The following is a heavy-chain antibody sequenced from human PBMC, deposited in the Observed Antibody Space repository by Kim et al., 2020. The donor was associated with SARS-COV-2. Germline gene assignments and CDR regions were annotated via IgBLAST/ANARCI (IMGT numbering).Heavy chain of an antibody. CDR3: ARISLIIGA. CDR2: MFYSGIT. CDR1: GVSISSSSYS. J-gene: IGHJ5*01. Sequence: SETLSLTCTVSGVSISSSSYSWAWIRHHPGKGLEWIGYMFYSGITNYNPPLRSRAIVSLDTSKNQFSLELNSVTAADTAIYYCARISLIIGAWG. D-gene: IGHD2-8*01. V-gene: IGHV4-31*03.